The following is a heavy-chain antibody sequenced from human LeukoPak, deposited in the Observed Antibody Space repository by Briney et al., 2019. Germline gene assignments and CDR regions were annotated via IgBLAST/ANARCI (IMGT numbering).Heavy chain of an antibody. CDR1: GFTFDDYA. V-gene: IGHV3-9*01. CDR2: ISWNSGSI. Sequence: GRSLRLSCAASGFTFDDYAMHWVRQAPGKGLEWISGISWNSGSIGYADSVKGRFTISRDNAKNSLYLQMNSLRAEDTALYYCAKDKGPYGDYYFDYWGQGTLVTVSS. CDR3: AKDKGPYGDYYFDY. D-gene: IGHD4-17*01. J-gene: IGHJ4*02.